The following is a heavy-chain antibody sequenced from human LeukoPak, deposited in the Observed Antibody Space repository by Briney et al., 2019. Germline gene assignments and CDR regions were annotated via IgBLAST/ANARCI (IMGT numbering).Heavy chain of an antibody. J-gene: IGHJ3*02. Sequence: SETLSLTCTVSRYSISSGYYWGWIRQPPGKGLEWIGSIHQSGSTYYNPSLKSRVTISVDTSKNQFSLKLSSVTAADTAVYYCARTTGTTWYENDAFDIWGQGTMVTVSS. CDR2: IHQSGST. CDR3: ARTTGTTWYENDAFDI. CDR1: RYSISSGYY. V-gene: IGHV4-38-2*02. D-gene: IGHD1-1*01.